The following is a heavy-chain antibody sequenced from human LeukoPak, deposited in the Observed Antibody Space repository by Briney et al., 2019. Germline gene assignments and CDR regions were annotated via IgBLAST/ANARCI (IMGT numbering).Heavy chain of an antibody. Sequence: SETLSLTCTVSGGSVSSGSYYWSWIRQPPGKGLEWIGYIYYSGSTNYNPSLKSRVTISVDTSKNQFSLKLSSVTAADTAVYYCARLTFYYDSRSPAFDIWGRGTMVTVSS. CDR2: IYYSGST. V-gene: IGHV4-61*01. CDR1: GGSVSSGSYY. D-gene: IGHD3-22*01. J-gene: IGHJ3*02. CDR3: ARLTFYYDSRSPAFDI.